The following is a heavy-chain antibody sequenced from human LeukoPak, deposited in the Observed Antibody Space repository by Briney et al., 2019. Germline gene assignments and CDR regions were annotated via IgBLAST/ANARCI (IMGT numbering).Heavy chain of an antibody. D-gene: IGHD4/OR15-4a*01. V-gene: IGHV4-59*11. Sequence: SETLSLTCTVSGGSISSHYWSWLRQPPAKGLEGIGYIYYSGSTNYNPSLKSRVTISVDTSKNQFSLKLSSVTAADTAVYYCARARVDYYPAVFDYWGQGTLVTVSS. J-gene: IGHJ4*02. CDR2: IYYSGST. CDR3: ARARVDYYPAVFDY. CDR1: GGSISSHY.